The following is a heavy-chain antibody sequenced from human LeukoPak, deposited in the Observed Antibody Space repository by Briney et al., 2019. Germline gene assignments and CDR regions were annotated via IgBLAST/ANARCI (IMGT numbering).Heavy chain of an antibody. D-gene: IGHD1-26*01. CDR1: GDSISGYY. CDR2: IYHSGST. Sequence: PSETLSLTCTVSGDSISGYYWSWIRQPPGKGLEWIGNIYHSGSTNYSPSLKSRVTISVDTSKNQFSLKLSSVTAADTAVYYCARSYSGIPYYFDCWGQGTLVTVSS. CDR3: ARSYSGIPYYFDC. V-gene: IGHV4-59*01. J-gene: IGHJ4*02.